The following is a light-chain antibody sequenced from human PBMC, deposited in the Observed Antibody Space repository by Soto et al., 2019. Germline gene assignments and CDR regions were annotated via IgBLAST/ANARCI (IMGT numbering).Light chain of an antibody. V-gene: IGKV1-39*01. CDR3: QQSYSTLWT. Sequence: DIQMTQSPYSLSAAVVDRVTIAFRASQNINTYLNWYQQKPGKAPKLLIYAASSLQSGVPSRFSGSGSGTDFTLTISSLQPEDFATYYCQQSYSTLWTFGQGTKVDIK. CDR2: AAS. J-gene: IGKJ1*01. CDR1: QNINTY.